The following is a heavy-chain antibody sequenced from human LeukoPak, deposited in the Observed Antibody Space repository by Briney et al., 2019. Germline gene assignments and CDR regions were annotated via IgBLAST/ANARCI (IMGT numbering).Heavy chain of an antibody. CDR3: AELGITMIGGV. D-gene: IGHD3-10*02. V-gene: IGHV3-48*04. Sequence: GGTLRLSCAASGFTFSSYGMSWVRQAPGKGLEWVSYISSSGSTIYYADSVKGRFTISRDNAKNSLYLQMNSLRAEDTAVYYCAELGITMIGGVWGKGTTVTISS. CDR2: ISSSGSTI. J-gene: IGHJ6*04. CDR1: GFTFSSYG.